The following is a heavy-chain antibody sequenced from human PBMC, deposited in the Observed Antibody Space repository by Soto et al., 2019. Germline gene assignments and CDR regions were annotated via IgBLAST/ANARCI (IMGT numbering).Heavy chain of an antibody. CDR3: ARDGGSVGGYDFLVRFLGVPYYYYGMDV. D-gene: IGHD5-12*01. V-gene: IGHV1-24*01. CDR1: GYTLTELS. Sequence: GASVKVSCKVSGYTLTELSMHWVRQAPGKGLEWMGGFDPEDGETIYAQKFQGRVTMTEDTSTDTAYMELSSLRSEDTAVYYCARDGGSVGGYDFLVRFLGVPYYYYGMDVWGQGTTVTVSS. J-gene: IGHJ6*02. CDR2: FDPEDGET.